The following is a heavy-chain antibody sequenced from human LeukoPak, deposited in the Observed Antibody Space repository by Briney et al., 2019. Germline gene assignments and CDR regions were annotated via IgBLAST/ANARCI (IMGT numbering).Heavy chain of an antibody. V-gene: IGHV4-39*07. CDR2: INHSGST. CDR1: GDSISSSGNF. CDR3: ARLPVGYFDY. Sequence: SETLSLTCTVTGDSISSSGNFWAWIRQPPGKGLEWIGEINHSGSTNYNPSLKSRVTISVDTSKNQFSLKLSSVTAADTAVYYCARLPVGYFDYWGQGTLVTVSS. D-gene: IGHD2-15*01. J-gene: IGHJ4*02.